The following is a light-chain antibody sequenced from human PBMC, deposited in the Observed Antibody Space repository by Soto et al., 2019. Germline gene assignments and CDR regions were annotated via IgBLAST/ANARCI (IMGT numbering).Light chain of an antibody. CDR1: QSFGSTY. J-gene: IGKJ1*01. CDR2: AAS. CDR3: QQYGSSWT. V-gene: IGKV3-20*01. Sequence: EIVLTQSPGTLSLSPGERATLSCRASQSFGSTYLAWYQQKPGQAPKLLIYAASSRATGLPDRFSGSGSGTDFSLTSRSLEPEDFAGYYCQQYGSSWTVGQGTKVEIK.